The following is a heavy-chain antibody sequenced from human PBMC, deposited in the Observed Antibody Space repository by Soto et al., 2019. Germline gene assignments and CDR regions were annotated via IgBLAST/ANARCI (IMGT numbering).Heavy chain of an antibody. D-gene: IGHD1-26*01. CDR3: ARGGSIYWYFDR. V-gene: IGHV1-3*01. Sequence: QVQLVQSGAEVKKPGASVKVSCKASGYTFTSYAMHWVRQAPGQRLEWMGWINAGNGNTKYSQKFQGRVTITRDTSASTAYMELSSLRSEDTAVYYCARGGSIYWYFDRWGRGTLVTVSS. CDR2: INAGNGNT. CDR1: GYTFTSYA. J-gene: IGHJ2*01.